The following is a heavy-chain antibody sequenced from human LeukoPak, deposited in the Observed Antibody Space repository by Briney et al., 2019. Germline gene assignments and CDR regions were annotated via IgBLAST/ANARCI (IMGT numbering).Heavy chain of an antibody. D-gene: IGHD3-10*01. CDR3: ASSKMVRGVITAFDY. Sequence: SETLSLTCTVSGGSISSYYWSWIRQPPGKGLEWIGYIYYSGSTNYNPSLKSRVTISVDTSKNQFPLKLSSVTAADTAVYYCASSKMVRGVITAFDYWGQGTLVTVSS. CDR1: GGSISSYY. CDR2: IYYSGST. J-gene: IGHJ4*02. V-gene: IGHV4-59*01.